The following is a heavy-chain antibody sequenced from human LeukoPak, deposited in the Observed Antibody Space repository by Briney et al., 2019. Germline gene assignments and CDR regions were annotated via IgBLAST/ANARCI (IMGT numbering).Heavy chain of an antibody. V-gene: IGHV3-48*03. CDR1: GFTFSSYE. CDR2: ISSSGSTI. CDR3: ARKWFGELPNPYYYYMDV. Sequence: GGSLRLSCAASGFTFSSYEMNWVRQAPGKGLEWVSYISSSGSTIYYADSVKGRFTISRDNAKNSLYLQMNSLRAEDTAVYYCARKWFGELPNPYYYYMDVWGKGTTVTISS. D-gene: IGHD3-10*01. J-gene: IGHJ6*03.